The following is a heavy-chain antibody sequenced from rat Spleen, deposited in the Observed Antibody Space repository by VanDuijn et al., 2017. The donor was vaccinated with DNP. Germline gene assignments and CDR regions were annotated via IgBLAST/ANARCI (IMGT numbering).Heavy chain of an antibody. V-gene: IGHV5-7*01. CDR2: IIYDGSAT. J-gene: IGHJ1*01. CDR3: AAHPGSSDWCFAF. CDR1: GFTFSDYA. D-gene: IGHD5-1*01. Sequence: EVQLVESGGGLVQPGRSLKLSCAASGFTFSDYAMAWVRQSPKKGLEWVATIIYDGSATYYRDSVKGRFIISRDNAKTTLYLQIDSLRSEDTATYDCAAHPGSSDWCFAFWGPGTMVTVSS.